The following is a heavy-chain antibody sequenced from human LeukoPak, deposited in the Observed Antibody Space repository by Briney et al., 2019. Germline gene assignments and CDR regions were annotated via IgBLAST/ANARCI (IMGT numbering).Heavy chain of an antibody. CDR1: GYTFTDYY. CDR3: AGLPRYNWNESLDY. Sequence: ASVKVSCKASGYTFTDYYIHWVRQALGQGLEWMGCIKPNSGGTKYAQTFQGRVTMTGDTSINTAYMELSRLTYDDTAVYYCAGLPRYNWNESLDYWGQGTLVTVSS. D-gene: IGHD1-20*01. CDR2: IKPNSGGT. V-gene: IGHV1-2*02. J-gene: IGHJ4*02.